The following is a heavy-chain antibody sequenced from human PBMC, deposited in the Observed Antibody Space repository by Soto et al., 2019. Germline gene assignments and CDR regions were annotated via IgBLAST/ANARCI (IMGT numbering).Heavy chain of an antibody. Sequence: GGSLRLSCAAAGFTFNTWMSWVRQAPGKGLEWVSFITKSGSPIYYADSVKGRFTISRDNAKNSLYLQMNNLRVEDTAVYYCARDIGLYYDSSGYHRDSDATDLCGQGTVLTVSS. V-gene: IGHV3-48*04. CDR2: ITKSGSPI. J-gene: IGHJ3*01. D-gene: IGHD3-22*01. CDR1: GFTFNTW. CDR3: ARDIGLYYDSSGYHRDSDATDL.